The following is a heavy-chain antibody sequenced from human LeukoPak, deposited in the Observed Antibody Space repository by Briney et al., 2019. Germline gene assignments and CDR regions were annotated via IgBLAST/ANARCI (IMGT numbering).Heavy chain of an antibody. J-gene: IGHJ4*02. V-gene: IGHV3-21*01. D-gene: IGHD1-26*01. Sequence: PGGSLRLSCAASGFTFSSYSMNWVRQAPGKGLEWVSSISSSSSYIYYADSVKGRFTISRDNAKNSLYLQMNSLRAEDTAVYYCARGYSGSYFPGYWGQGTLVTVSS. CDR3: ARGYSGSYFPGY. CDR2: ISSSSSYI. CDR1: GFTFSSYS.